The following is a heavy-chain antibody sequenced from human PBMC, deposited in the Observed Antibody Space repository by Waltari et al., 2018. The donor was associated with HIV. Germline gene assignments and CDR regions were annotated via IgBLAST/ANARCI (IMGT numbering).Heavy chain of an antibody. CDR2: GHGDCSRT. V-gene: IGHV3-74*01. CDR1: GFNFSSCW. J-gene: IGHJ5*02. D-gene: IGHD3-22*01. CDR3: VRAHYDSSSLDP. Sequence: EVQLVESGGGLVQPGGSLRLSCATSGFNFSSCWMHWVRQAPGKGLVWFARGHGDCSRTNDSDAVKGRFPISRDNAKHTLYLQMDSLRAEDTAVYYCVRAHYDSSSLDPWGQGTLVTVSS.